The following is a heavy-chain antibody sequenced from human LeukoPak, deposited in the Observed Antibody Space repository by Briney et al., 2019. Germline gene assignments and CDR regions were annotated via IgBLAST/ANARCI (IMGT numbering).Heavy chain of an antibody. CDR1: GGSISSYY. J-gene: IGHJ4*02. V-gene: IGHV4-59*01. Sequence: SETLSLTCTVSGGSISSYYWSWIRQPPGEGLEWIGYIYYSGSTNYNPSLKSRVTISVDTSKNQFSLKLSSVTAADTAVYYCARVRSVGATTAVDYWGQGTLVTVSS. D-gene: IGHD1-26*01. CDR3: ARVRSVGATTAVDY. CDR2: IYYSGST.